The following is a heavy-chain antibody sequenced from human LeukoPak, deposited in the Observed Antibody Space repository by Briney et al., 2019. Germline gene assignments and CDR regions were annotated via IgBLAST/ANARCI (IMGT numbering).Heavy chain of an antibody. D-gene: IGHD2-21*02. CDR3: AKDRLLNCRGDCYIFDY. V-gene: IGHV3-30*18. Sequence: PGGSLRLSCVASEFTFSNTWMNWVRQAPGKGLEWVAVISYDGSNKYYADSVKGRFSISRDNSKNTLYLQVNGLRTEDTAVYYCAKDRLLNCRGDCYIFDYWGQGTVVTVSS. J-gene: IGHJ4*02. CDR1: EFTFSNTW. CDR2: ISYDGSNK.